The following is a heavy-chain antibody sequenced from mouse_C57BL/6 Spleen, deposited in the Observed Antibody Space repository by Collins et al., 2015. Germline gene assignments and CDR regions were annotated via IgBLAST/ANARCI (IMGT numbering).Heavy chain of an antibody. Sequence: QIQLVQSGPELKKPGETVKISCKASGYTFTDYSMHWVKQAPGKGLKWMGWINTETGEPTYADDFKGRFAFSLETSASTAYLQINNLKNEDTATYFCAPYGNYRYWYFDVWGAGTTVTVSS. CDR2: INTETGEP. V-gene: IGHV9-2-1*01. D-gene: IGHD2-10*02. J-gene: IGHJ1*01. CDR1: GYTFTDYS. CDR3: APYGNYRYWYFDV.